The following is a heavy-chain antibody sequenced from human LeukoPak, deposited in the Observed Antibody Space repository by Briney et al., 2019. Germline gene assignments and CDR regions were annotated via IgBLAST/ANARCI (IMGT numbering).Heavy chain of an antibody. Sequence: ASVKVSCKVSGYTLTELSMHWVRRAPGKGLEWMGAFDPEDGETINAQKFQGRVTMTEDTSTDTAYMELSSLRSEDTAVYYCGTAYYGPFDYWGQGTLVTVSS. CDR3: GTAYYGPFDY. V-gene: IGHV1-24*01. CDR2: FDPEDGET. D-gene: IGHD1-26*01. CDR1: GYTLTELS. J-gene: IGHJ4*02.